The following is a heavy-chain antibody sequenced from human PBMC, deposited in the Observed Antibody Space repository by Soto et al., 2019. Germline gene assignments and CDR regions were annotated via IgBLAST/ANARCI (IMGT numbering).Heavy chain of an antibody. CDR3: ARGPPLGY. J-gene: IGHJ4*02. CDR2: IYYSGST. V-gene: IGHV4-31*01. Sequence: QVQLQESGPGLVKPSQTLSLTCTVSGGSISSGGYYWSWIRQHPGKGLEWIGCIYYSGSTYYNPAHXXXLXXSADTSKNQFSLKLSSVTAAGAAVYYCARGPPLGYWGQGTLVTVSS. CDR1: GGSISSGGYY.